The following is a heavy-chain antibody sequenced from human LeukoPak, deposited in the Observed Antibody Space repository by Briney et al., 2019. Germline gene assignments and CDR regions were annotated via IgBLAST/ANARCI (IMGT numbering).Heavy chain of an antibody. D-gene: IGHD2-2*01. V-gene: IGHV4-34*01. CDR1: GGSFSGYY. Sequence: PSETLSLTCAVHGGSFSGYYWSWIRQPPGKGLEWIGEINHSGSTNYNPSLKSRVTISVDTSKNQFSLKLSSVTAADTAVYYCARAPGVGYCSSTSCYEPYRAFDIWGQGTMVTVSS. CDR3: ARAPGVGYCSSTSCYEPYRAFDI. J-gene: IGHJ3*02. CDR2: INHSGST.